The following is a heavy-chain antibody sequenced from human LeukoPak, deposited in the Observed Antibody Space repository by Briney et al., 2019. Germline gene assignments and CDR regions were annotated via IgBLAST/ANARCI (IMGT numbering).Heavy chain of an antibody. CDR3: ARWYSNLLGSAKDYYFDY. V-gene: IGHV4-39*01. D-gene: IGHD4-11*01. CDR1: GGSISSSSYY. CDR2: IYYSGST. J-gene: IGHJ4*02. Sequence: SETLSLTCAVSGGSISSSSYYWGWLRQPPGKGLEWIGNIYYSGSTFYNASLKSRVTISIDTSKNQFSLKLSSVTAADTAVYYCARWYSNLLGSAKDYYFDYWGQGTLATVSS.